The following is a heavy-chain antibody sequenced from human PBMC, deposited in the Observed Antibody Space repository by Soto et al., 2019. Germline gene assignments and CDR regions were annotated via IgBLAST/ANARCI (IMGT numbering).Heavy chain of an antibody. CDR2: ISNDGRDQ. CDR3: AKDRAYGAASYYLDY. CDR1: GFTFSSYG. V-gene: IGHV3-30*18. D-gene: IGHD4-17*01. Sequence: QVQLVESGGGVVQPGRSLRLSCAASGFTFSSYGMHWVRQAPGKRLEWVAVISNDGRDQHSADSVKGRFAISRDNSKNTLYLQMNGLRAEDTAIYYCAKDRAYGAASYYLDYWGQGTLVTVSS. J-gene: IGHJ4*02.